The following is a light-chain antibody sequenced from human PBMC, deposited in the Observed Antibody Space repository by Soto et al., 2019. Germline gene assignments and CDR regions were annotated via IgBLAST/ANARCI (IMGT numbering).Light chain of an antibody. CDR1: MRDNGAYNL. CDR3: SSFTSNSTLI. J-gene: IGLJ2*01. V-gene: IGLV2-14*03. CDR2: EVR. Sequence: QSALTQPASVSGSPGQSITISYAGNMRDNGAYNLVSWYQQHPGKAPRLMFYEVRHRPSGIPLRYSASKSGNTASLTISGLQAEDETHYYCSSFTSNSTLIFGGGAKVTV.